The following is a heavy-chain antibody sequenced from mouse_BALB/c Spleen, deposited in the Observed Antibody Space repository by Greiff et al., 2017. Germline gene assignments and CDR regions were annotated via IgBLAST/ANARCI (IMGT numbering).Heavy chain of an antibody. Sequence: EVKLVESGGGLVQPGGSLKLSCAASGFTFSSYGMSWVRQTPDKRLELVATINSNGGSTYYPDSVKGRFTISRDNAKNTLYLQMSSLKSEDTAMYYCARDGTTDPWFAYWGQGTLVTVSA. CDR3: ARDGTTDPWFAY. CDR1: GFTFSSYG. CDR2: INSNGGST. J-gene: IGHJ3*01. V-gene: IGHV5-6-3*01. D-gene: IGHD1-1*01.